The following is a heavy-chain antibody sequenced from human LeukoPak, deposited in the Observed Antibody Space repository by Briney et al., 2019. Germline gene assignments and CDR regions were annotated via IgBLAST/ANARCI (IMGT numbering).Heavy chain of an antibody. CDR1: GGTFSSYA. CDR3: ARDGYGGNPGNY. V-gene: IGHV1-69*13. Sequence: ASVKVSCKASGGTFSSYAISWVRQAPGQGLEWMGGIIPIFGTANYAQKFQGRVTITADESTSTAYMELSSLRSEDTAAYYCARDGYGGNPGNYWGQGTLVTVSS. CDR2: IIPIFGTA. D-gene: IGHD4-23*01. J-gene: IGHJ4*02.